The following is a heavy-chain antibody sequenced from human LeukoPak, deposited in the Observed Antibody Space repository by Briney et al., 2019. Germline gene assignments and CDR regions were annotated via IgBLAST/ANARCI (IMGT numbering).Heavy chain of an antibody. D-gene: IGHD3-22*01. CDR2: IYYSGST. V-gene: IGHV4-59*08. Sequence: SETLSLTCTVSAGSINKYYWSWIRQPPGKGLEWIGYIYYSGSTNYNPSLKSRVTISVDTSKNQFSLKLSSVTAADTAVYYCARHSSGYYSWDYWGQGTLATVSS. CDR3: ARHSSGYYSWDY. J-gene: IGHJ4*02. CDR1: AGSINKYY.